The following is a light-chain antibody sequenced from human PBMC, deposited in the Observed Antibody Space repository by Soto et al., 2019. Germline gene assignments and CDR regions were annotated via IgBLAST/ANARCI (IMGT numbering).Light chain of an antibody. CDR1: LGIKNNQ. J-gene: IGKJ5*01. CDR3: QQYYKLAKANS. Sequence: IVLTQYPGTLSLSPGERATLSCRASLGIKNNQLAWYQQKPGQAPRLLIYGASSRATGIPDRFRGSGSGTDRTLTINRLEPEDVAVCYCQQYYKLAKANSFGQGTLLETK. CDR2: GAS. V-gene: IGKV3-20*01.